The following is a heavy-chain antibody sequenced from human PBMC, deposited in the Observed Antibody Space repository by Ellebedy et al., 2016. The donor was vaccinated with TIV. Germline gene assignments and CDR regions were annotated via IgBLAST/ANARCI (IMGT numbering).Heavy chain of an antibody. J-gene: IGHJ4*02. Sequence: ASVKVSCXASGYTFTGYYMHWVRQAPGQGLEWMGWINPNSGGTNYAQKFQGWVTMTRDTSISTAYMELSRLRSDDTAVYYCAREEIGDGYNPPFDYWGQGTLVTVSS. D-gene: IGHD5-24*01. CDR2: INPNSGGT. CDR1: GYTFTGYY. V-gene: IGHV1-2*04. CDR3: AREEIGDGYNPPFDY.